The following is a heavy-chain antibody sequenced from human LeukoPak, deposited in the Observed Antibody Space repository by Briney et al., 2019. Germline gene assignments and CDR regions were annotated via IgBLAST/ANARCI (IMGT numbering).Heavy chain of an antibody. CDR1: GFTFSNYA. Sequence: GGSLRLSCAASGFTFSNYAMSWVRQAPGKGLEWVSGITRSGQTTYYTDSVKGRFTISRDNFKNTLYLQMNTLRADDAAVYYCAKPARTDAFDIWGQGTMITVSS. CDR3: AKPARTDAFDI. J-gene: IGHJ3*02. CDR2: ITRSGQTT. V-gene: IGHV3-23*01. D-gene: IGHD1-14*01.